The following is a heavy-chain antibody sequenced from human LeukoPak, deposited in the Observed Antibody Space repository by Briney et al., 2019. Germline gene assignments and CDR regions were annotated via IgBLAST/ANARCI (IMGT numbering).Heavy chain of an antibody. CDR1: GGPITSSAYY. D-gene: IGHD5-24*01. Sequence: SETLSLTCTVSGGPITSSAYYWVWVRQSPGRGLEWLGSIYNNGDTYYNPSFEGRVTIAIETSKNQFSLKMTSVTAADAAAYYCTSRGFRLPLDAFDVWGQGTRVAVSS. J-gene: IGHJ3*01. CDR3: TSRGFRLPLDAFDV. CDR2: IYNNGDT. V-gene: IGHV4-39*01.